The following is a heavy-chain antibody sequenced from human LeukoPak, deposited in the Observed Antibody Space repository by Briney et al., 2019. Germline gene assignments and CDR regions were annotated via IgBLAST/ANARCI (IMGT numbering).Heavy chain of an antibody. CDR3: APGLDPTGAFDI. D-gene: IGHD1-14*01. V-gene: IGHV4-39*01. Sequence: PSETLSLTCTVSGGSISSSVYYWSWIRQPPGKGLEWIGNIYYSGSTYYNPSLKSRVTISVDTSKNQFSLKLSSVTAADTADYYCAPGLDPTGAFDIWGQGTKVTVSS. J-gene: IGHJ3*02. CDR1: GGSISSSVYY. CDR2: IYYSGST.